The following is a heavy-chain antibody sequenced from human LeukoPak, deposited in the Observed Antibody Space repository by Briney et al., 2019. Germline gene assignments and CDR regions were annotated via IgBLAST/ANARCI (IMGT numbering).Heavy chain of an antibody. J-gene: IGHJ3*02. Sequence: SETLSLTCTVXGXXXXXXYXXXXXXXAGXGLEWIGRIYITGSTNXXPSLKSRVTMSVDTSKNQFSLKLISMTAADTAVYYCAXPAYGGGPDAFDIWGQGTMVTVSS. D-gene: IGHD4-23*01. V-gene: IGHV4-4*07. CDR2: IYITGST. CDR1: GXXXXXXY. CDR3: AXPAYGGGPDAFDI.